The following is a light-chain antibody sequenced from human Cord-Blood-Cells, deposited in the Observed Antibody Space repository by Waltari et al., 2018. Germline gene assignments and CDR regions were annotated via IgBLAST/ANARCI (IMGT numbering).Light chain of an antibody. CDR2: GSS. Sequence: EFVLTQSPGTLSLSPGERATLSCRASQRVSSSYLAWYQQKSGQAPRLLIYGSSSRATGIPDRFSGGGSGTNFTVTISRLEPEDFAVYYCQQYGSSPPYSFGQGTKVEIK. J-gene: IGKJ2*03. CDR1: QRVSSSY. CDR3: QQYGSSPPYS. V-gene: IGKV3-20*01.